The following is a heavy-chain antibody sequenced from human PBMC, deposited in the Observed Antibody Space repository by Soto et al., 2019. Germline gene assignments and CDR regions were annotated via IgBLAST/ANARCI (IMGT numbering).Heavy chain of an antibody. CDR2: IGTAGDT. V-gene: IGHV3-13*01. J-gene: IGHJ6*02. Sequence: EVQLVESGGGLVQPGGSLRLSCAASGFTFSSYDMHWVRQATGKGLEWVSAIGTAGDTYYPGSVKGRFTISRENANNSLYLQMNSLRAEDTAVYYCARGDCTNGVCYTGVGYYHGMDVWGQGTTVTVSS. CDR3: ARGDCTNGVCYTGVGYYHGMDV. CDR1: GFTFSSYD. D-gene: IGHD2-8*01.